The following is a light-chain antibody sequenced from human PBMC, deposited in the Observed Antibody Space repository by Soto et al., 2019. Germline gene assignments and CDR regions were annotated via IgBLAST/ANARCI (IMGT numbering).Light chain of an antibody. Sequence: EIVLTQSPGTLSLSSGERATLSCRASQSVSSSYLTWYQQKPGQAPRLIIYGASSRATGVPDRFSGSGSGTDFTLTISSLEPEDFAVYYCQQYGSSPWMYTFGQGTKLEIK. V-gene: IGKV3-20*01. CDR2: GAS. CDR3: QQYGSSPWMYT. CDR1: QSVSSSY. J-gene: IGKJ2*01.